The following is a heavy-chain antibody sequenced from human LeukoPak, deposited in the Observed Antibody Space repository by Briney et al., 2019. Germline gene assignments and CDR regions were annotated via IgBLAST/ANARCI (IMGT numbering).Heavy chain of an antibody. CDR1: GFTFDDYA. D-gene: IGHD3-10*01. V-gene: IGHV3-9*03. Sequence: GGSLRLSCAASGFTFDDYAMHWVRQAPGKGLEWVSSISWNSGNLGYADSVKGRFTISRDNAKNSLYLQMNFLRPEDMALYYCAKALFGSGSPDAFDIWGLGTMVTVSS. CDR3: AKALFGSGSPDAFDI. J-gene: IGHJ3*02. CDR2: ISWNSGNL.